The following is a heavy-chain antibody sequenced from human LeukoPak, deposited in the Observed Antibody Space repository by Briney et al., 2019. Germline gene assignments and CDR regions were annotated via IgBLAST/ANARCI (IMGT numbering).Heavy chain of an antibody. CDR1: GFSLSTSRIG. CDR3: AQVPWPSGHCDY. D-gene: IGHD6-19*01. V-gene: IGHV2-5*02. CDR2: INWDDDR. J-gene: IGHJ4*02. Sequence: SLPTPLKPTATLTLTSTVSGFSLSTSRIGVGWIRQPPGKALEWVALINWDDDRRYSPSQRSRLTITKDTSKNQVVLTMTNMDPVDTATYYCAQVPWPSGHCDYWGQGTLVTVSS.